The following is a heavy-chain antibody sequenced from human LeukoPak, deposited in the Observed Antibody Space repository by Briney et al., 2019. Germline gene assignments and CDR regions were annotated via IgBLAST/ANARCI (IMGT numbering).Heavy chain of an antibody. CDR1: GGSISRYY. D-gene: IGHD2-2*01. CDR3: ARGRVVVVPAAYDAFAL. J-gene: IGHJ3*01. CDR2: IYTSGST. Sequence: SETLSLTCTVSGGSISRYYWSWIRQPAGKGLEWIGRIYTSGSTNYNPSLKSRVTMSVDTSKNQFSLNLTSVTAADTAVYYCARGRVVVVPAAYDAFALWGQGKMVTVSS. V-gene: IGHV4-4*07.